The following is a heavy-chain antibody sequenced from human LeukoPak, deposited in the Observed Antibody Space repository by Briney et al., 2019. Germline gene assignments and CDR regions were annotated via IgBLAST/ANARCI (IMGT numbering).Heavy chain of an antibody. V-gene: IGHV3-30*18. J-gene: IGHJ4*02. CDR1: GFTFSSYG. CDR3: AKGYCGGDCYLDY. Sequence: GGSLRLSCAASGFTFSSYGMHWVRQAPGKGLEWVAVISYDGSNKYYADSVKGRFTISRDNSKNTLYLQVNSLRAEDTAVYYCAKGYCGGDCYLDYWGQGTLVTVSS. D-gene: IGHD2-21*02. CDR2: ISYDGSNK.